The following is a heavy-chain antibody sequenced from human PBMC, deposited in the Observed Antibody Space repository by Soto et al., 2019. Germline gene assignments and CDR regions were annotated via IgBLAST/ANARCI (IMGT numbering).Heavy chain of an antibody. CDR3: ARVRRSSGYYYGY. V-gene: IGHV1-46*01. Sequence: ASVKFSCKASGYTFTGYYMHWVRQAPGQGLECMGIINPSCGSTSYAQKFQGRVTMTRXTXXSXXXMXLXXPRXEGTAGDYCARVRRSSGYYYGYWGQGTPVTVSS. CDR2: INPSCGST. J-gene: IGHJ4*02. CDR1: GYTFTGYY. D-gene: IGHD3-22*01.